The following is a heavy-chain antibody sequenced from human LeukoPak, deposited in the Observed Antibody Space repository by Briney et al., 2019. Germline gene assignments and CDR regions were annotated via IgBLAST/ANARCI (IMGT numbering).Heavy chain of an antibody. Sequence: GGSLRLSCAASGFTFNTYTLNWVRQAPGKGLEWVSYISGSSGIIDYADSVRGRFTISRDNAKNSLYLQMNSLRAEDTAVYYCARDMDYRPIGNYYYGYWGQGTLVTVSS. V-gene: IGHV3-48*01. J-gene: IGHJ4*02. CDR2: ISGSSGII. D-gene: IGHD1-7*01. CDR3: ARDMDYRPIGNYYYGY. CDR1: GFTFNTYT.